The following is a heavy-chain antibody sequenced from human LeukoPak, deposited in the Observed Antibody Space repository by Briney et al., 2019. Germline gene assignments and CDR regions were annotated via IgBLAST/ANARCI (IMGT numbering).Heavy chain of an antibody. Sequence: GGSLRLSCAASGFAFHAFDMYWVRQAPGKGLEWVSRINSDGGKTYYADSVRGRFTISRDNSKNSLYLQMNSLRTDDAALYYCATWALYHGLDVWGQGTTVTVSS. J-gene: IGHJ6*02. CDR1: GFAFHAFD. V-gene: IGHV3-43*02. CDR2: INSDGGKT. CDR3: ATWALYHGLDV. D-gene: IGHD1-26*01.